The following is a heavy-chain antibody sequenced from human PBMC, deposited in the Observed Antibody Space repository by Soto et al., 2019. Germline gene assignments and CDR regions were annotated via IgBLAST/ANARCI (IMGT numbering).Heavy chain of an antibody. D-gene: IGHD3-22*01. CDR1: GFSLTSHW. J-gene: IGHJ4*02. CDR3: ARQAYDTSGYRYFDF. Sequence: GESLKISCQTSGFSLTSHWIAWVRQLPGKGLEWMGIIYPYDSDTRYSPSFQGQVTISADKSIGAAYLQWSSLRASDTAIYFCARQAYDTSGYRYFDFWGQGTLVTVSS. V-gene: IGHV5-51*01. CDR2: IYPYDSDT.